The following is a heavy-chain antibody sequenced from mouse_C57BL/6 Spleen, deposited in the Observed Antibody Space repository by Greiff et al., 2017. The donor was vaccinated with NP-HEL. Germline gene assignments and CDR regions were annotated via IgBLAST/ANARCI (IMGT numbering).Heavy chain of an antibody. Sequence: QVQLKQSGAELVRPGTSVKVSCKASGYAFTNYLIEWVKQRPGQGLEWIGVINPGSGGTNYNEKFKGKATLTADKSSSTAYMQLSSLTSEDSAVYFCAVDGPYAMDYWGQGTSVTVSS. V-gene: IGHV1-54*01. J-gene: IGHJ4*01. D-gene: IGHD2-3*01. CDR2: INPGSGGT. CDR3: AVDGPYAMDY. CDR1: GYAFTNYL.